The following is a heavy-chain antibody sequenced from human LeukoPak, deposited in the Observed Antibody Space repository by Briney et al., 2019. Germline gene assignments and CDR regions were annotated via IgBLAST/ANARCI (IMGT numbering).Heavy chain of an antibody. V-gene: IGHV3-15*01. CDR3: TTDLNARGNYYDSSGFISAIDY. CDR2: IQSKTDGGTT. Sequence: GGSLRLSCAASGFTFSNAWMSWVRQAPGKGLEWVGRIQSKTDGGTTDYAAPVKGRFTISRDDSKNTLYLQMNSLKTEDTAVYYCTTDLNARGNYYDSSGFISAIDYWGQGTLVTVSS. J-gene: IGHJ4*02. CDR1: GFTFSNAW. D-gene: IGHD3-22*01.